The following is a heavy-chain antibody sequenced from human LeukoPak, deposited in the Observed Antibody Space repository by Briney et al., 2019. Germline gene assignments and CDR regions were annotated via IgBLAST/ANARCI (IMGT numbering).Heavy chain of an antibody. J-gene: IGHJ4*02. CDR3: ARAHSGSWHNFDH. D-gene: IGHD6-13*01. CDR2: ISYDGSQK. Sequence: PGGSLRLSCAASGFSFNDYALHWLRQAPGKGLEWVAVISYDGSQKYHADSLKGRFTISRDNSDNTLYLEMNNLRAEDTAVYYCARAHSGSWHNFDHWGQGTLVTVSS. CDR1: GFSFNDYA. V-gene: IGHV3-30-3*01.